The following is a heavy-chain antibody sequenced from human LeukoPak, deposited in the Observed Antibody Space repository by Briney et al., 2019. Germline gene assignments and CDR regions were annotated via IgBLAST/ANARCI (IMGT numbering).Heavy chain of an antibody. J-gene: IGHJ4*02. CDR3: TTLYGGSLDY. V-gene: IGHV3-74*01. CDR1: GFPFSTYW. CDR2: IRPDGSTT. D-gene: IGHD5-12*01. Sequence: PGGSLRLSCAASGFPFSTYWMYWVRQAPGKGLVWVSRIRPDGSTTTYADSVKGRFTISRDNAKNTLFLQMNSLRAEDTAMYYCTTLYGGSLDYWGQGTLVTVSS.